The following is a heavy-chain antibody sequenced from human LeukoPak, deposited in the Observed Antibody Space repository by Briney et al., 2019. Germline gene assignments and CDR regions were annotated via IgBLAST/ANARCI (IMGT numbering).Heavy chain of an antibody. Sequence: GGSLRLSCAASGFTFDDYGMSWVRQAPGKGLEWVSGINWNGGSTGYADSVRGRFTISRDNAKNSLYLQVSSLRAEDTAWYYCARGQNYYGSGSQTFDIWGQGTMVTVSS. V-gene: IGHV3-20*04. CDR2: INWNGGST. J-gene: IGHJ3*02. CDR3: ARGQNYYGSGSQTFDI. CDR1: GFTFDDYG. D-gene: IGHD3-10*01.